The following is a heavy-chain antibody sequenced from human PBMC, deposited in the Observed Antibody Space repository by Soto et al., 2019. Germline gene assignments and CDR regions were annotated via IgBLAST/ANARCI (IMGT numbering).Heavy chain of an antibody. CDR1: GFIFSTYG. CDR3: AKALLLTTITTVGD. Sequence: QVQLVESGGGVVQPGRSLRLSCAASGFIFSTYGMHWVRQAPGKGQEWLSVISYDGNNKYYADSVKGRFTISRDNSKNTLWLQMDSLRTEDKAVYYWAKALLLTTITTVGDWGQGPRVTVSS. CDR2: ISYDGNNK. J-gene: IGHJ4*02. V-gene: IGHV3-30*18. D-gene: IGHD4-17*01.